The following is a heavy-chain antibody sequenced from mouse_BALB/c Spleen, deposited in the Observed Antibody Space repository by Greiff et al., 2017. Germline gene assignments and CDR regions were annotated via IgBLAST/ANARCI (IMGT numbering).Heavy chain of an antibody. V-gene: IGHV5-6*01. CDR2: ISSGGGST. J-gene: IGHJ2*01. CDR1: GFTFSSYG. CDR3: ARAGGGYYFDY. D-gene: IGHD3-2*02. Sequence: DVQLVESGGDLVKPGGSLKLSCAASGFTFSSYGMSWVRQTPDKRLEWVATISSGGGSTYYPDTVKGRFTISRDNAKNTLYLQMSSLKSEDTAMYYCARAGGGYYFDYWGQGTTLTVSS.